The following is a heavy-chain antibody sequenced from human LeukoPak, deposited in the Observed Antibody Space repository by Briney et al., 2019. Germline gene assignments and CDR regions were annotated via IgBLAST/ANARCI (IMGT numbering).Heavy chain of an antibody. D-gene: IGHD1-26*01. J-gene: IGHJ3*02. CDR3: ARLIGIVGHAFDI. CDR2: IYYSGST. CDR1: GGSISSSSYY. Sequence: SETLSLTCTVSGGSISSSSYYWGWIRQPPGKGLEWIGSIYYSGSTNYNPSLKSRVTISVDTSKNQFSLKLSSVTAADTAVYYCARLIGIVGHAFDIWGQGTMVTVSS. V-gene: IGHV4-39*07.